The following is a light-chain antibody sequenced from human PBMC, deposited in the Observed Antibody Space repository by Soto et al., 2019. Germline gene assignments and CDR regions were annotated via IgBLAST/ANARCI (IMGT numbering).Light chain of an antibody. CDR2: LGS. CDR1: QSLLHSNGSNY. CDR3: MQALQTPLYT. V-gene: IGKV2-28*01. Sequence: DIVMTQSPLSLPVTPGEPASISCRSSQSLLHSNGSNYSVWYLQKPGQSPQLLIYLGSNRASGVPDRFSGSGSGTDFTLKISRVEAEDVGVYYCMQALQTPLYTFGQGTKLEIK. J-gene: IGKJ2*01.